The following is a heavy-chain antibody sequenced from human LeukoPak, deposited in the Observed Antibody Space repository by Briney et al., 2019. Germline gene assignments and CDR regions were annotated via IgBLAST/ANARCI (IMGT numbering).Heavy chain of an antibody. J-gene: IGHJ4*02. CDR3: ARGSSGEDYFDY. CDR2: ISSSSSYI. Sequence: PGGSLRLSCAASGFTFSSYSMNWVRQAPGKGLGWVSSISSSSSYIYYADSVKGRFTISRDNAKNSLYLQMNSLRAEDTAVYYCARGSSGEDYFDYWGQGTLVTVSS. V-gene: IGHV3-21*01. CDR1: GFTFSSYS. D-gene: IGHD3-10*01.